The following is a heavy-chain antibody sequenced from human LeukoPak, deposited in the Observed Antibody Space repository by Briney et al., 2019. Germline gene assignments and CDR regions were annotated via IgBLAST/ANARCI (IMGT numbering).Heavy chain of an antibody. J-gene: IGHJ6*02. Sequence: PSETLSLTCTVSGGSISSGDYYWSWIRQAPGKGLEWLSYISSSGSSIYYADSVKGRFTISRDNAQNSLFLQMNSLRAEDTAVYYCARLIGITGTTSPGNGLDVWGQGTTVTVSS. CDR2: ISSSGSSI. V-gene: IGHV3-11*01. D-gene: IGHD1-7*01. CDR3: ARLIGITGTTSPGNGLDV. CDR1: GGSISSGDYY.